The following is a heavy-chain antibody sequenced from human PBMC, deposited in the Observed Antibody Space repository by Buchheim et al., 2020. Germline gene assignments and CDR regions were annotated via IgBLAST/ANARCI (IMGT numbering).Heavy chain of an antibody. CDR2: ISGSGGST. CDR1: GFTFSSYA. CDR3: VGGATLGGLLGAFLGY. V-gene: IGHV3-23*01. J-gene: IGHJ4*02. D-gene: IGHD3-3*02. Sequence: EVQLLESGGGLVQPGGSLRLSCAASGFTFSSYAMSWVRQAPGKGLEWVSAISGSGGSTYYADSVKGRFTISRDNSKNTLYLQMNSLRTEDTAVYYCVGGATLGGLLGAFLGYWGQGTL.